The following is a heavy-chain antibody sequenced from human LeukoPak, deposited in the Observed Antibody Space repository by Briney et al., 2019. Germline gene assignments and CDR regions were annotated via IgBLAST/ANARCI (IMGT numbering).Heavy chain of an antibody. CDR2: IKQDGSEK. J-gene: IGHJ4*02. V-gene: IGHV3-7*03. CDR1: GFTFSSYW. D-gene: IGHD3-9*01. Sequence: GGSLRLSCAASGFTFSSYWMSWVRQAPGNGLEWVANIKQDGSEKYYVDSVKGRFTISRDNAKNSLYLQMNSLRAEDTAVYYCARDIGSVGLGDWLGIDYWGQGTLVTVSS. CDR3: ARDIGSVGLGDWLGIDY.